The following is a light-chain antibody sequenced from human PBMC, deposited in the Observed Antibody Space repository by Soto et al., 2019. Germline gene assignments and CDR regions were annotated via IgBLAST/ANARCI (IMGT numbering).Light chain of an antibody. J-gene: IGKJ1*01. Sequence: DIVMTQSPDSLAVSLGERATINCKSSQSVLYSSNNKNYLAWYQRKPGQPPKLLIYWASTRESGVPDRFSGSGSGTDFSLTISSLQDEDVAVYYCQQYYSTPWTFGQGTKVDIK. CDR1: QSVLYSSNNKNY. CDR2: WAS. V-gene: IGKV4-1*01. CDR3: QQYYSTPWT.